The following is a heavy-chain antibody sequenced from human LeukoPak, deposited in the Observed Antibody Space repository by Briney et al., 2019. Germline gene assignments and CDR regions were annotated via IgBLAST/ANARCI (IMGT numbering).Heavy chain of an antibody. J-gene: IGHJ5*02. CDR3: AKDRGGQQLTCWFDP. CDR2: ISYDGSNK. V-gene: IGHV3-30*18. D-gene: IGHD6-13*01. CDR1: GFTFSSYG. Sequence: PGGSLRLSCAASGFTFSSYGMHWVGQAPGKVLERVAVISYDGSNKYYADSVKGRFTISRDNSKNTLYLQMNSLRAEDTAVYYCAKDRGGQQLTCWFDPWGQGTLVTVSS.